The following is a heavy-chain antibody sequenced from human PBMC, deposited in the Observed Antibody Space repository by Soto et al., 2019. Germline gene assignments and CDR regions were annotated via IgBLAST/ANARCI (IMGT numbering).Heavy chain of an antibody. CDR3: ARVSYYDSSDFYYYYGMDV. CDR2: IYYSGST. V-gene: IGHV4-59*01. Sequence: SETLSLTRTVSGGSISSYYWSWIRQPPGKGLEWIGYIYYSGSTNYNPSLKSRVTISVDTSKNQFSLKLSSVTAADTAVYYCARVSYYDSSDFYYYYGMDVWGQGTTVTVSS. D-gene: IGHD3-22*01. CDR1: GGSISSYY. J-gene: IGHJ6*02.